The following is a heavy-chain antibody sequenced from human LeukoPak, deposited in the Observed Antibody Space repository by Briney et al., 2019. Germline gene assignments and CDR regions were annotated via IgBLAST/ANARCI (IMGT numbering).Heavy chain of an antibody. D-gene: IGHD3-22*01. CDR3: ARGRIYHDSSGYGMDV. V-gene: IGHV1-8*01. J-gene: IGHJ6*02. CDR2: MNPNSGNT. CDR1: GYTFTSYD. Sequence: ASVNVSCKASGYTFTSYDINWVRQATGQGLEWMGWMNPNSGNTGYAQKFQGRVTMTRNTSISTAYMELSSLRSEDTAVYYCARGRIYHDSSGYGMDVWGQGTTVTVSS.